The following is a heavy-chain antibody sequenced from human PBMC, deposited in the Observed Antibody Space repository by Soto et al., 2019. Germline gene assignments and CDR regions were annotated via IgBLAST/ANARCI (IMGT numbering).Heavy chain of an antibody. CDR1: GFTVSSNY. CDR3: GRDRRVDCSGGSCYYYYGMDV. D-gene: IGHD2-15*01. CDR2: IYSGGST. V-gene: IGHV3-53*04. Sequence: EVQLVESGGGLVQPGGSLRLSCAASGFTVSSNYMSWVRQAPGKGLEWVSVIYSGGSTYYADSVKGRFTISRHNSKNTVYFQMNSLGAEDTAVYYFGRDRRVDCSGGSCYYYYGMDVWGQGTTVTVSS. J-gene: IGHJ6*02.